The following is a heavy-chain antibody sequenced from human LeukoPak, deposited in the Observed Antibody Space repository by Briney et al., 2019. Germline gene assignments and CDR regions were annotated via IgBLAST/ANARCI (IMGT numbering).Heavy chain of an antibody. J-gene: IGHJ4*02. Sequence: GGSLRLSCAASGFTFDDYDASWVRQAPGKGLEWVSGINWNGGRTGYADSVKGRFTISRANAKNSLHRQMNSLRAEDTALYYCARAFKYSMSGYFFDYWGQGNLVTVSS. CDR3: ARAFKYSMSGYFFDY. D-gene: IGHD2-21*01. CDR2: INWNGGRT. V-gene: IGHV3-20*04. CDR1: GFTFDDYD.